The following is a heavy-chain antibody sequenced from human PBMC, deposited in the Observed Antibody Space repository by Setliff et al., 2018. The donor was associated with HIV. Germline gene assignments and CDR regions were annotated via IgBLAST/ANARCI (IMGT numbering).Heavy chain of an antibody. CDR1: GYTFTGYY. D-gene: IGHD2-15*01. CDR3: VKGAGGYYDY. CDR2: IDPNSGDT. Sequence: ASVKVSCKASGYTFTGYYMHWVRQAPGQGLEWMGWIDPNSGDTNYAQKFQGRVTMARDTSISTAYMELNRLTSDDTALYYCVKGAGGYYDYWSQGALVTVSS. V-gene: IGHV1-2*02. J-gene: IGHJ4*02.